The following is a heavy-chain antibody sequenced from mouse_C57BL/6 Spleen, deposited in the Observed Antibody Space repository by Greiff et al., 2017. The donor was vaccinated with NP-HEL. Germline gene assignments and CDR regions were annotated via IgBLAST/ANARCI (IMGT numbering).Heavy chain of an antibody. CDR3: TTLYYDYDDYAMDY. J-gene: IGHJ4*01. V-gene: IGHV14-4*01. CDR1: GFIIKDDY. D-gene: IGHD2-4*01. CDR2: IDPENGDT. Sequence: EVQLQQSGAELVRPGASVKLSCTASGFIIKDDYMHWVKQRPEQGLEWIGWIDPENGDTEYASKFQGKATITADTSSNTAYLQLSSLTSEDTAVYYCTTLYYDYDDYAMDYWGQGTSVTVSS.